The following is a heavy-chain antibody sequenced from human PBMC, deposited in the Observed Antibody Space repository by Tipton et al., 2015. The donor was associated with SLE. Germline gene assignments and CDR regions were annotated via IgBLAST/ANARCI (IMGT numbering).Heavy chain of an antibody. Sequence: SLRLSCAASGFTFSSYAMNWVRQAPGKGLEWVSGLSWNSGNIDYADSVKGRFTISRDNAKSSLYLQMNSLRVEDTALYYCAKDIYRYTSSWWDYWGQGTQVAASS. CDR1: GFTFSSYA. D-gene: IGHD6-13*01. J-gene: IGHJ4*02. CDR2: LSWNSGNI. CDR3: AKDIYRYTSSWWDY. V-gene: IGHV3-9*01.